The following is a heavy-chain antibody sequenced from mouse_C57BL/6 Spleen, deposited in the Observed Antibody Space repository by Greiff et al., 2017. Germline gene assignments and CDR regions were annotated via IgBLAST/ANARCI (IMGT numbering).Heavy chain of an antibody. V-gene: IGHV1-59*01. D-gene: IGHD3-2*02. J-gene: IGHJ3*01. CDR1: GYTFTSYW. CDR3: ARDSSGYFAY. CDR2: IDPSDSYT. Sequence: QVQLQQPGAELVRPGTSVKLSCKASGYTFTSYWMHWVKQRPGQGLEWIGVIDPSDSYTNYNQKFKGKATLTVDTSSSTAYMQLSSLTSEDSAVYYCARDSSGYFAYWGQGTLVTVSA.